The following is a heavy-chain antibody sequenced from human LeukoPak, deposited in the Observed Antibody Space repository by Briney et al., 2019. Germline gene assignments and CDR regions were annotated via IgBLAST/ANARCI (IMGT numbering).Heavy chain of an antibody. V-gene: IGHV3-23*01. J-gene: IGHJ4*02. Sequence: SGGSLRLSCAASGFTFSSYAMSWVRQAPGKGLEWVSAISGSCGSTYYADSVKGRFTISRDNSKNTLYLQMNSLRAEDTAVYYCAKDEYDYVWGSYRYTDYFDYWGQGTLVTVSS. CDR1: GFTFSSYA. CDR3: AKDEYDYVWGSYRYTDYFDY. CDR2: ISGSCGST. D-gene: IGHD3-16*02.